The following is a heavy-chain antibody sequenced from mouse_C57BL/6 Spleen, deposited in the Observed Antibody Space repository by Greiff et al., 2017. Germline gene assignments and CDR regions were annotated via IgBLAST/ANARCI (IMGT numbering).Heavy chain of an antibody. CDR3: ARSGLRFFDY. V-gene: IGHV1-63*01. Sequence: QVQLKESGAELVRPGTSVKMSCKASGYTFTNYWIGWAKQRPGHGLEWIGDIYPGGGYTNYNEKFKGKATLTADKSSSTAYMQCSSLTSEDSALYYGARSGLRFFDYWGQGTTLTVSS. CDR2: IYPGGGYT. J-gene: IGHJ2*01. CDR1: GYTFTNYW. D-gene: IGHD1-1*01.